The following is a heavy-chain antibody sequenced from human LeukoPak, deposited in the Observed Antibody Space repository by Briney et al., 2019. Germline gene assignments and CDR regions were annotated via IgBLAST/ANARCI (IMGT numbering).Heavy chain of an antibody. V-gene: IGHV4-59*01. Sequence: SETLSLTCTVSGGSISSYYWSWIRQPPGKGLEWIGYIYYSGSTNYNPSLKSRVTISVDTSKNQFSLKLSSVTAADTAVYYCARGDYFDYWGQGTLVAVSS. CDR1: GGSISSYY. CDR2: IYYSGST. CDR3: ARGDYFDY. J-gene: IGHJ4*02.